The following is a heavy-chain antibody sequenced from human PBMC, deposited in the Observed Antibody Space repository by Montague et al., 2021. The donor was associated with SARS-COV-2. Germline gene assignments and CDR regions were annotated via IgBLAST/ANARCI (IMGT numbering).Heavy chain of an antibody. Sequence: SLRLSCAASGFSFSSSVMHWVRQAPGKGLEWVAVISYDGNIKNYIDSVKGRFTISRDNSKNTLYLQMNGLRPDDTAVYYCARGPHYCSGGDCFWGHGALVTVSS. CDR2: ISYDGNIK. CDR3: ARGPHYCSGGDCF. V-gene: IGHV3-30*04. CDR1: GFSFSSSV. J-gene: IGHJ4*01. D-gene: IGHD2-15*01.